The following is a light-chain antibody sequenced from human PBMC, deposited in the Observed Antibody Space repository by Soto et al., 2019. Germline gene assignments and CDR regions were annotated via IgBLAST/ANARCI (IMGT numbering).Light chain of an antibody. V-gene: IGLV2-11*01. CDR1: SSDVGGYNY. Sequence: QSVRNQPRSVSGSPGQSVTISCTGTSSDVGGYNYVSWYQLHPGKAPKLMIYDVTKRPSGVPDRFSGSKSGNTASLTISELQAEDEADYYCCSYAGSSYVFGTGTKVTVL. CDR2: DVT. J-gene: IGLJ1*01. CDR3: CSYAGSSYV.